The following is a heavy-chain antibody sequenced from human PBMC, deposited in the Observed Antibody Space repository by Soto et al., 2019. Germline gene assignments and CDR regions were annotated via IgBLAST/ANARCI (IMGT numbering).Heavy chain of an antibody. CDR2: ISYDGSNK. V-gene: IGHV3-30*18. Sequence: QVQLVESGGGVVQPGGSLRLSCAASGFTFSSYGMHWVRQAPGKGLEWVAVISYDGSNKYYADSVKGRFTISRDNSKNTLYLQMNSLRAEDTAVYYCAKDSHGDYRGLVDYWGQGTLVTVSS. D-gene: IGHD4-17*01. CDR3: AKDSHGDYRGLVDY. J-gene: IGHJ4*02. CDR1: GFTFSSYG.